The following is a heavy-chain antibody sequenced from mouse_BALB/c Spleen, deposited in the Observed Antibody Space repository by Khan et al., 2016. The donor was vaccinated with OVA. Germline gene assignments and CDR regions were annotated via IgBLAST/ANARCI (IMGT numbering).Heavy chain of an antibody. CDR2: INPSSGGT. CDR1: GYTFTSYY. CDR3: SRSGYGSFAY. V-gene: IGHV1S81*02. D-gene: IGHD2-2*01. J-gene: IGHJ3*01. Sequence: GAELVKPGASVRLSCKASGYTFTSYYLYWVKQRPGQGLEWIGDINPSSGGTNFNEKFKSKATLTVDKSSSTAYIQLNSLTSEDSAVYYCSRSGYGSFAYWGQGTLVTVSA.